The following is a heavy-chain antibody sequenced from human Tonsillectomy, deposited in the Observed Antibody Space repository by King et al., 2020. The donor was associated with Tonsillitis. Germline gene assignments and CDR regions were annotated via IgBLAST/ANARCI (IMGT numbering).Heavy chain of an antibody. CDR1: GYTFTGYY. CDR2: INPNSGGT. J-gene: IGHJ6*02. Sequence: QLVQSGAEVKKPGASVKVSCKASGYTFTGYYMHWVRQAPGQGLEWMGWINPNSGGTNYAQKFQGWVTMTRDTSISTAYMELSRLRSDDTAVYYCARGLDCGSTSCYAFFYGMDVWGQGTTVTVSS. V-gene: IGHV1-2*04. D-gene: IGHD2-2*01. CDR3: ARGLDCGSTSCYAFFYGMDV.